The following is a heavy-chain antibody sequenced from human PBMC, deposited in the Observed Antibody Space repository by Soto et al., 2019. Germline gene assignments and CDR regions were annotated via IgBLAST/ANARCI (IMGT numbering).Heavy chain of an antibody. J-gene: IGHJ6*03. CDR2: IYKDGSGGST. CDR3: AMNDVNCSGGNCYGVPMYV. V-gene: IGHV3-66*01. Sequence: EVQLVVYGGGLVQPGGSLRLSCAASVLTVSSNYMSWVSQAPGKGLEWVSVIYKDGSGGSTYYADSVKGRFTISRDKSKNTLFLKMSSRRNEDTAAYYCAMNDVNCSGGNCYGVPMYVWGKGTTVTVSS. D-gene: IGHD2-15*01. CDR1: VLTVSSNY.